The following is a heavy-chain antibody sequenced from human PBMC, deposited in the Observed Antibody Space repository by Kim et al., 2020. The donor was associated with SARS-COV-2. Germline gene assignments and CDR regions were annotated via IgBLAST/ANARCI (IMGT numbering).Heavy chain of an antibody. J-gene: IGHJ3*02. V-gene: IGHV4-39*07. D-gene: IGHD1-26*01. CDR3: ARDGGSGSYYLVDAFDI. Sequence: SETLSLTCTVSGGSISSSSYYWGWIRQPPGKGLEWIGSIYYSGSTYYNPSLKSRVTISVDTSKNQFSLKLSSVTAADTAVYYCARDGGSGSYYLVDAFDIWGQGTMVTVSS. CDR1: GGSISSSSYY. CDR2: IYYSGST.